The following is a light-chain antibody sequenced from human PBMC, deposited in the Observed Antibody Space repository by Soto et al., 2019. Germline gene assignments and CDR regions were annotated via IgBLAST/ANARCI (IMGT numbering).Light chain of an antibody. CDR2: LNSDGSH. CDR3: QTWGTGIRVV. Sequence: QPVLTQSPSASASLGASVKLTCTLSSGHSSYAIAWHEQQPEKGPRYLMKLNSDGSHSKGDAVPVRFSGSSTEAERYLTSPSLQSEDEADCYCQTWGTGIRVVFGGGTQLTGL. J-gene: IGLJ2*01. CDR1: SGHSSYA. V-gene: IGLV4-69*01.